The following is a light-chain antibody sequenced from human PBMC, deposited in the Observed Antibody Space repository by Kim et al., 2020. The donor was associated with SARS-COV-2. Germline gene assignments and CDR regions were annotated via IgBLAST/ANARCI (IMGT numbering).Light chain of an antibody. CDR2: DAS. Sequence: ASVGDRVTITYRASQSISSWLAWYQQKPGKAPKLLIYDASSLESGVPSRFSGSGSGTEFTLTISSLQPDDFATYYCQQYNSYRVTFGQGTKVDIK. CDR1: QSISSW. CDR3: QQYNSYRVT. V-gene: IGKV1-5*01. J-gene: IGKJ1*01.